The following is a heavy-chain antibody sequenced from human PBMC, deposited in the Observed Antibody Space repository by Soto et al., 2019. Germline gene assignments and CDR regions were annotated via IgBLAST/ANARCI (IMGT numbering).Heavy chain of an antibody. CDR1: GGSFNNDY. Sequence: NLSLTCTISGGSFNNDYWTWIRQSPGKGLEWIGYIFHSGITDYNPSVKSRVTISIDKSKNLFSLKLTSVTAADTAVYYCARDRYFYDSAGYYRTLDSWGQGILVTVSS. CDR3: ARDRYFYDSAGYYRTLDS. D-gene: IGHD3-22*01. J-gene: IGHJ5*01. CDR2: IFHSGIT. V-gene: IGHV4-59*01.